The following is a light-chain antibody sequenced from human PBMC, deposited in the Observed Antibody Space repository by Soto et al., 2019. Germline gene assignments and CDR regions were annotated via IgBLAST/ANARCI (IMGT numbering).Light chain of an antibody. Sequence: EIILTQSPDTLSLSPGERATLSCRASQTVSSNYLAWCQQRPGQAPRLLIYGASIRATAIPDRFSGSGSGTDFTLTISRLEPEDFAVYYCQQYGSSPKPFGQGTRLEIK. J-gene: IGKJ5*01. CDR1: QTVSSNY. CDR2: GAS. V-gene: IGKV3-20*01. CDR3: QQYGSSPKP.